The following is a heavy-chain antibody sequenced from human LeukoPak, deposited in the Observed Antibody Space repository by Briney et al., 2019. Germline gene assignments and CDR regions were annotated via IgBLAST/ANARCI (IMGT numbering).Heavy chain of an antibody. CDR3: ARDLGQYYDTSDNWFDP. V-gene: IGHV3-74*01. Sequence: GGSLRLSCAASGFTFSSYWMSWVRQAPGKGLVWVSRINSDGINTSYADSVKGRFTISRDNAMNTLNLQMNSLRAEDTAVYYCARDLGQYYDTSDNWFDPWGQGTLVTVSS. J-gene: IGHJ5*02. D-gene: IGHD3-22*01. CDR1: GFTFSSYW. CDR2: INSDGINT.